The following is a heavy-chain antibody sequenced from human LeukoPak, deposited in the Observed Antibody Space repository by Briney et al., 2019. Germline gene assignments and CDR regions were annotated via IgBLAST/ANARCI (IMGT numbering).Heavy chain of an antibody. CDR2: VHFDGSNK. Sequence: GGSLRLSCAASGFTFSSYGMHWVRQAPGKGLEWVAFVHFDGSNKYYEDSVKGRFTISRDNSKNTLYLQMNSLRAEDTAVYYCAKDHSGYSCGYSNYFDYWGQGTLVTVSS. V-gene: IGHV3-30*02. CDR3: AKDHSGYSCGYSNYFDY. J-gene: IGHJ4*02. D-gene: IGHD5-18*01. CDR1: GFTFSSYG.